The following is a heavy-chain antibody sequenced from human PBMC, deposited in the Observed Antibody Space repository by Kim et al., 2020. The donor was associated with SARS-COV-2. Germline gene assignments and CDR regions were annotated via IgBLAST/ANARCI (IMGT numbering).Heavy chain of an antibody. CDR1: GYTFTGYY. V-gene: IGHV1-2*02. J-gene: IGHJ4*02. CDR3: ARDMERKAAAGKRYDY. D-gene: IGHD6-13*01. CDR2: INPNSGGT. Sequence: ASVKVSCKASGYTFTGYYMHWVRQAPGQGLEWMGWINPNSGGTNYAQKFQGRVTMTRDTSISTAYMELSRLRSDDTAVYYCARDMERKAAAGKRYDYWGQGTLVTVSS.